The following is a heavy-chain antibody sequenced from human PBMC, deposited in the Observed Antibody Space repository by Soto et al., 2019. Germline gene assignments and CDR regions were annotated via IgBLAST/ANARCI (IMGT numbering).Heavy chain of an antibody. Sequence: SETLSLTCTVSGGSISSGGYYWSWIRQHPGKGLEWIGYIYYSGSTYYNPSLKSRVTISIDTPKNQFSLQLSSVTAADTAFYYCAGGGSIVVATRRLMDVWGKGTTVTVSS. V-gene: IGHV4-31*03. CDR1: GGSISSGGYY. D-gene: IGHD3-22*01. J-gene: IGHJ6*03. CDR2: IYYSGST. CDR3: AGGGSIVVATRRLMDV.